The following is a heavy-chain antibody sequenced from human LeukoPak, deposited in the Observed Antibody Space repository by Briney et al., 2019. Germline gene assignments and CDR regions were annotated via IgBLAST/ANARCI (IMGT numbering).Heavy chain of an antibody. CDR2: INHSGST. J-gene: IGHJ5*02. Sequence: SETLSLTCAVYGGSFSGYYWSWIRQPPGKGLEWIGEINHSGSTNYNPSLESRVTISVDTSKNQFSLKLSSVTAADTAVYYCARGPLITFGGVIVYNWFDPWGQGTLVTVSS. CDR1: GGSFSGYY. D-gene: IGHD3-16*02. V-gene: IGHV4-34*01. CDR3: ARGPLITFGGVIVYNWFDP.